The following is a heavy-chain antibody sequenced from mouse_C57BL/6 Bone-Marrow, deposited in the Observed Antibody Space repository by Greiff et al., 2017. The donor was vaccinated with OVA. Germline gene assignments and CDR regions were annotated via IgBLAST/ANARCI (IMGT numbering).Heavy chain of an antibody. D-gene: IGHD1-1*01. J-gene: IGHJ1*03. CDR3: ARHEEYYYGRYCDV. CDR1: GYTFTEYT. V-gene: IGHV1-62-2*01. CDR2: FYPGSGSI. Sequence: VQLQESGAELVKPGASVKLSCKASGYTFTEYTIHWVKQRPGQGLEWIGWFYPGSGSIKYNEKFKDKATLTADKSSSTVYMELSRLTSENSAVDFCARHEEYYYGRYCDVWGTGTTVTVSS.